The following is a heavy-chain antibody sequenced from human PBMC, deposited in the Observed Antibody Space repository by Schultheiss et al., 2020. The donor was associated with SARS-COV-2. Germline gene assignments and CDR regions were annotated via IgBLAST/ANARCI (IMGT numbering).Heavy chain of an antibody. CDR2: IYYSGST. D-gene: IGHD6-6*01. CDR3: ARVRGAARPGLNYYYYYGMDV. CDR1: GGSISSGGYY. V-gene: IGHV4-31*03. Sequence: SETLSLTCTVSGGSISSGGYYWSWIRQHPGKGLEWIGYIYYSGSTYYNPSLKSRVTISVDTSKNQFSLKLSSVTAADTAVYYCARVRGAARPGLNYYYYYGMDVWGQGTTVTVSS. J-gene: IGHJ6*02.